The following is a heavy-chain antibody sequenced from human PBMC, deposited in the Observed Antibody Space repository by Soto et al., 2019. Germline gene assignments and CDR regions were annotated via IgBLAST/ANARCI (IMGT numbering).Heavy chain of an antibody. D-gene: IGHD6-19*01. J-gene: IGHJ3*02. CDR3: SRDAQKWLVAAFDI. Sequence: QVQLVQSGAEVKEPGASVKVSCKASGYPFVSYGISWVRQAPGQGLEWMGWISPYNGNTNYAQKFQGRVTMTTDTSTSTVYMELRSLRSDDTAVDYCSRDAQKWLVAAFDIWGQGTMVTVSS. V-gene: IGHV1-18*01. CDR1: GYPFVSYG. CDR2: ISPYNGNT.